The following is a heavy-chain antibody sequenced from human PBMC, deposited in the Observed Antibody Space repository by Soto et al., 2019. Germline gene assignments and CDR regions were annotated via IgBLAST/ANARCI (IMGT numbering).Heavy chain of an antibody. J-gene: IGHJ4*02. V-gene: IGHV1-46*03. CDR3: ASRLYSSGDYGFLDH. CDR1: GYTLTSYY. Sequence: QVQLMQSGAEVKQPGASVKVSCKASGYTLTSYYMHWVRQAPGQGLEWLGIINPSGGSTSYTQRFQGRRIITSDTSTSTVYMELSSLRSEDTAVYYCASRLYSSGDYGFLDHWGQGTLVTVSS. CDR2: INPSGGST. D-gene: IGHD6-19*01.